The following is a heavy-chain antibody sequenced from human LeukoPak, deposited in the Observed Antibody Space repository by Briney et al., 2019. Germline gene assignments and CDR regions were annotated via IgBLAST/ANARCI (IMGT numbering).Heavy chain of an antibody. V-gene: IGHV4-59*01. Sequence: SETLSLTCTVSGGSISSYYWSWLRQPPGKGLEWIGYIYYSGSTNYNPSLKSRVTISVDTSKNQFSLKLSSVTAADTAVYYCASSVATVSGSGFRWFDPWGQGTLVTVSS. J-gene: IGHJ5*02. D-gene: IGHD3-16*01. CDR3: ASSVATVSGSGFRWFDP. CDR2: IYYSGST. CDR1: GGSISSYY.